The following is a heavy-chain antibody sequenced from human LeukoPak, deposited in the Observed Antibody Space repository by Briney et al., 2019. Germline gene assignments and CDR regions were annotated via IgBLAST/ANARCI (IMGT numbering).Heavy chain of an antibody. CDR3: ARGGSLGY. CDR2: ISSSGSAI. D-gene: IGHD6-19*01. Sequence: GGSLRLSCAASGFTFSSYEMNWVHQAPGKGLEWVSKISSSGSAIYYADSVKGRFTISRDNAKSTLYLQMNSLRAEDTAVYYCARGGSLGYWGQGTLVTVSS. J-gene: IGHJ4*02. CDR1: GFTFSSYE. V-gene: IGHV3-48*03.